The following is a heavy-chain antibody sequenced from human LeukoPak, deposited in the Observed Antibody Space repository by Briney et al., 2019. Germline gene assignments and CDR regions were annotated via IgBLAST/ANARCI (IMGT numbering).Heavy chain of an antibody. J-gene: IGHJ4*02. Sequence: PGGSLRLSCAASGFSFRNYWMDWVRQAPGKGLEWVANTKPDGSAEYYADSVRGRFTASRDNANNLLYLQMNRLRAEDTAVYYCARDGGLHTNFDYWGQGTLLTVSS. V-gene: IGHV3-7*01. CDR2: TKPDGSAE. D-gene: IGHD2-15*01. CDR1: GFSFRNYW. CDR3: ARDGGLHTNFDY.